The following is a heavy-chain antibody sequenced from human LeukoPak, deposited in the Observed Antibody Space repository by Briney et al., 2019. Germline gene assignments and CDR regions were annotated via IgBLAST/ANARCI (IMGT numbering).Heavy chain of an antibody. Sequence: GGSLRLSCAASRFTFSTYWMHWVRQAPGKGLDWVSYISSSSSTIYYADSVKGRFTISRDNAKNSLYLQMNSLRAEDTAVYYCASRKQWDMIDYWGQGTLVTVSS. CDR2: ISSSSSTI. J-gene: IGHJ4*02. CDR3: ASRKQWDMIDY. D-gene: IGHD2-15*01. V-gene: IGHV3-48*01. CDR1: RFTFSTYW.